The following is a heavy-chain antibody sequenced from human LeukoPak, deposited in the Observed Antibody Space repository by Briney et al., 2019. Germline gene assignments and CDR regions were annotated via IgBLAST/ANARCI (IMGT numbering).Heavy chain of an antibody. D-gene: IGHD3-22*01. V-gene: IGHV3-7*01. J-gene: IGHJ6*02. CDR1: GFTFSSYW. CDR2: IKLDGSEK. CDR3: ARGYDSSGYYYYYYYGMDV. Sequence: GGSLRLSCAASGFTFSSYWMSWVRQAPGKGLEWVANIKLDGSEKYYVDSVKGRFTISRDNAKNSLYLQMNSLRAEDTAVYYCARGYDSSGYYYYYYYGMDVWGQGTTVTVSS.